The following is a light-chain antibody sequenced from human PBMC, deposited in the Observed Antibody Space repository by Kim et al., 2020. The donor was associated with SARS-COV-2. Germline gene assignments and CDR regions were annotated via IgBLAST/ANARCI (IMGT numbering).Light chain of an antibody. CDR3: QQRSNWPSIT. J-gene: IGKJ5*01. CDR1: QSVSSY. Sequence: CPGERATLSCRASQSVSSYLAWYQQKPGQAPRLLIYDASNRATGIPARFSGSGSGTDFTLTISSLEPEDFAVYYCQQRSNWPSITFGQGTRLEIK. CDR2: DAS. V-gene: IGKV3-11*01.